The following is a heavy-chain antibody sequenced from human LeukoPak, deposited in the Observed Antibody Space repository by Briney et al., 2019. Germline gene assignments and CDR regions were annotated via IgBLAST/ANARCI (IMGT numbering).Heavy chain of an antibody. Sequence: KPSETLSLTCTVSGGSISSYYWGWIRQPPGKGLEWIGSIYYSGSTYYNPSLKSRVTISVDTSKNQFSLKLSSVTAADTAVYYCARRIAAAGTTFDYWGQGTLVTVSS. V-gene: IGHV4-39*01. CDR2: IYYSGST. J-gene: IGHJ4*02. D-gene: IGHD6-13*01. CDR3: ARRIAAAGTTFDY. CDR1: GGSISSYY.